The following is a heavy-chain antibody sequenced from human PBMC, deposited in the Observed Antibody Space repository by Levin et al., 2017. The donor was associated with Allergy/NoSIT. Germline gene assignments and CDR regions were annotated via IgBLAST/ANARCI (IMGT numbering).Heavy chain of an antibody. J-gene: IGHJ4*02. D-gene: IGHD5-12*01. CDR2: INPNSGGT. Sequence: GESLKISCQASGYTFTGYYMHWVRQAPGQGLEWMGWINPNSGGTNYAQKFQGRVTMTRDTSISTAYMELSRLRSDDTAVYYCAKGGYSGYEPPDYWGQGTLVTVSS. CDR1: GYTFTGYY. V-gene: IGHV1-2*02. CDR3: AKGGYSGYEPPDY.